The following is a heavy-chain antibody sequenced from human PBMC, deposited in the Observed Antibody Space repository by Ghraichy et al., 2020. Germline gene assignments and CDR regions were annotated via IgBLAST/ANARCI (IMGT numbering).Heavy chain of an antibody. CDR1: GGSISSGGYS. CDR3: ARATYYDILTGPSAFDI. V-gene: IGHV4-30-2*01. CDR2: IYHSGST. J-gene: IGHJ3*02. D-gene: IGHD3-9*01. Sequence: SETLSLTCAVSGGSISSGGYSWSWIRQPPGKGLEWIGYIYHSGSTYYNPSLKSRVTISVDRSKNQFSLKLSSVTAADTAVYYCARATYYDILTGPSAFDIWGQGTMVTVSS.